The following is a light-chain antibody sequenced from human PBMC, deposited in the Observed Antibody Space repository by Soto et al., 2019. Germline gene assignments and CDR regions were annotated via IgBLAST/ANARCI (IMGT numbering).Light chain of an antibody. CDR2: SNN. CDR1: SSNIGSNT. J-gene: IGLJ2*01. CDR3: AAWDDSLNAL. Sequence: QSVLTQPPSASGTPGQRVTISCSGSSSNIGSNTVNWYQQLPGTAPKLLIYSNNQRPSGVPDRFSGSKSGTSASLAISGLQSEDEADYYCAAWDDSLNALFGGGTKLT. V-gene: IGLV1-44*01.